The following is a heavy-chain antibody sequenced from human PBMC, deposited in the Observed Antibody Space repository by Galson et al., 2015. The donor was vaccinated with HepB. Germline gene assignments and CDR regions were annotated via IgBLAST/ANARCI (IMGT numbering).Heavy chain of an antibody. CDR1: GFTFSSYA. Sequence: SLRLSCAASGFTFSSYAMSWVRQVPGKGLMWVSRISSDGTDTIYADSVKGRFTISRDNARNTLHLQMNSLRAEDTAFYYCARDRSHSGSCVGFRWGQGTLVTVSS. D-gene: IGHD1-26*01. CDR3: ARDRSHSGSCVGFR. J-gene: IGHJ1*01. V-gene: IGHV3-74*01. CDR2: ISSDGTDT.